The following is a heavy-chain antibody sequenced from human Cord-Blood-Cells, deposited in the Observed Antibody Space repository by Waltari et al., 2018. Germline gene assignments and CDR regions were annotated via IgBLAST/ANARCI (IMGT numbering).Heavy chain of an antibody. CDR1: GGSISSSSSY. J-gene: IGHJ4*02. CDR2: IDYSGST. Sequence: QLQLQESGPGLLKPSDTLSLTCTVSGGSISSSSSYCGWIRQPPGRGLELIGIIDYSGSTYYNPSLKIRVTISVDTSKNQFSRKLSSVTAADTAVYYCASDSGSYYWGQGTLVTVSS. CDR3: ASDSGSYY. D-gene: IGHD1-26*01. V-gene: IGHV4-39*01.